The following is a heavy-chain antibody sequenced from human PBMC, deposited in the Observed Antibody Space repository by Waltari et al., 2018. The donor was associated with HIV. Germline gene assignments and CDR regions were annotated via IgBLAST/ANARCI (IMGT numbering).Heavy chain of an antibody. CDR1: GFSFSYYT. J-gene: IGHJ3*02. V-gene: IGHV3-48*02. CDR2: ISSTSSII. CDR3: ARHRQQVVLDDAFDM. D-gene: IGHD6-13*01. Sequence: EVQLVESGGGLVQPGVSLRLSCAAPGFSFSYYTMHWVRQAPGEGLECDSVISSTSSIIYYADAVKGRFTISRDNAKNLLYLQRNSMRDEDTGIYYGARHRQQVVLDDAFDMWGQGSMVTVSS.